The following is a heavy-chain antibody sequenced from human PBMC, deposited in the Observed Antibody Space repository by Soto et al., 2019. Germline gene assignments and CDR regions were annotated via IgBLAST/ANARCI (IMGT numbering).Heavy chain of an antibody. Sequence: ASVKVSCKASGYTFTSYDINWVRQATGQGLEWMGWMNPNSGNTGYAQKFQGRVTMTTNKSTSTAYMELSSLRSEDTAVYYCARDHRPGYCSGGSCYLFGFDLCGQGTLVTVSS. CDR1: GYTFTSYD. CDR2: MNPNSGNT. V-gene: IGHV1-8*01. J-gene: IGHJ5*02. D-gene: IGHD2-15*01. CDR3: ARDHRPGYCSGGSCYLFGFDL.